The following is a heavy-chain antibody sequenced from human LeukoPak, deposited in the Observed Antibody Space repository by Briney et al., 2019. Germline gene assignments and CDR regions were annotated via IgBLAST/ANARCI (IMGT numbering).Heavy chain of an antibody. CDR1: GFTFNNYW. D-gene: IGHD6-13*01. CDR3: AKDARYSSSWYQVLCC. V-gene: IGHV3-7*03. J-gene: IGHJ4*02. Sequence: GGSLRLSCAASGFTFNNYWMSWVRQAPGKGLEWVANMNQDGSEKHYVDSVRGRFTISRDNAKNSLYLQMNSLRAEDTAIYYCAKDARYSSSWYQVLCCWGQGTLVTVSS. CDR2: MNQDGSEK.